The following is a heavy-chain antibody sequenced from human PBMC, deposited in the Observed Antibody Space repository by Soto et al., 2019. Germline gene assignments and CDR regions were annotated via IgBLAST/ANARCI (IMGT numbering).Heavy chain of an antibody. D-gene: IGHD3-22*01. CDR1: GFTVSSNY. CDR2: IYSGGST. Sequence: EVQLVESGGGLIQPGGSLRLSCAASGFTVSSNYMSWVRQAPGKGLEWVSVIYSGGSTYYADSVKGRFTISRDNSKNTLYLQMNSLRAEDTAVYYCATFYYDSMGRRFDPWGQGTLVTVSS. J-gene: IGHJ5*02. V-gene: IGHV3-53*01. CDR3: ATFYYDSMGRRFDP.